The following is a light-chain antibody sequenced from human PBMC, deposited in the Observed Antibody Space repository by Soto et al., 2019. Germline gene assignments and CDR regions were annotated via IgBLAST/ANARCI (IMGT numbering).Light chain of an antibody. J-gene: IGKJ4*01. CDR3: HQNYGTPLA. CDR1: QSISSY. CDR2: TAS. Sequence: DIQMTQSPSSLSASLGDRVTITCRASQSISSYLSWFQQKPGKAPKLLIYTASSLQSGVPSRFSGSESGTDFTHTITNLQPEDFATYYCHQNYGTPLAFGGGTKVEIK. V-gene: IGKV1-39*01.